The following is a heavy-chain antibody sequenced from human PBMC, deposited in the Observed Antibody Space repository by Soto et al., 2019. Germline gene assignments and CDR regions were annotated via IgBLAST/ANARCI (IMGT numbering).Heavy chain of an antibody. V-gene: IGHV4-30-2*01. CDR2: IYHSGST. CDR1: GGSISSGGYS. D-gene: IGHD2-2*02. Sequence: QLQLQESGSGLVKPSQTLSLTCAVSGGSISSGGYSWSWIRQPPGKGLEWIGYIYHSGSTYYNPSLKSRFTISVDRSKNQFSLKLSSVTAADTAVYYCARVSCPIVGSTSCYTDNWFDPWGQGTLVTVSS. J-gene: IGHJ5*02. CDR3: ARVSCPIVGSTSCYTDNWFDP.